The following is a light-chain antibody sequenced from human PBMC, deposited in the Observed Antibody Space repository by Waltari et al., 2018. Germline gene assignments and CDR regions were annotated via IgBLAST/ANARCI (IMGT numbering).Light chain of an antibody. CDR3: AAWDDSLNGL. CDR1: SSNIGSHN. Sequence: QSVLTQPPSASGTPGQRVTISCSGRSSNIGSHNVTWYQKVPGTAPKLLIYSTNHRPSGVPDRFSGSKSGPSASLAISGLQSEDEAEYYCAAWDDSLNGLFGGGTKLTVL. J-gene: IGLJ2*01. CDR2: STN. V-gene: IGLV1-44*01.